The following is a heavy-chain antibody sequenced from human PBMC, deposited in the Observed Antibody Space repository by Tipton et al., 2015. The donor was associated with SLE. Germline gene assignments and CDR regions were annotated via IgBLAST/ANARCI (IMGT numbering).Heavy chain of an antibody. V-gene: IGHV1-18*01. Sequence: QLVQSGAEVKKPGASVKVSCKASGYTFSSHCINWVRQAPGQGLEWMGWICPENGNTNYAQKVQGRVTMTTDTSTRTAYMELRSLRSDDTAVYYCARELTKSFDYWGQGTLVTVSS. D-gene: IGHD4-11*01. J-gene: IGHJ4*02. CDR1: GYTFSSHC. CDR2: ICPENGNT. CDR3: ARELTKSFDY.